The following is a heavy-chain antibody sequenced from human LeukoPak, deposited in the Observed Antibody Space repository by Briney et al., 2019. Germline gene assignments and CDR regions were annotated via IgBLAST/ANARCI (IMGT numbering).Heavy chain of an antibody. D-gene: IGHD2-15*01. CDR1: GFIVTKNY. CDR2: IYRGDTT. J-gene: IGHJ4*02. CDR3: ATLYGGQRADGY. Sequence: GGSLRLPCAASGFIVTKNYMSWVRQAPGKGLEWVSAIYRGDTTEYADSVKGRFIISRDISKNTLYLQMNTVRIEDTAVYYCATLYGGQRADGYWGQGTLVTVSS. V-gene: IGHV3-53*01.